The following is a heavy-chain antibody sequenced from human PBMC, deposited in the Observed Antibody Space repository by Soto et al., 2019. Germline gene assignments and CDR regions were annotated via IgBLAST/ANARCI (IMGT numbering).Heavy chain of an antibody. V-gene: IGHV3-30-3*01. CDR3: ARAGGDGGSCYTLVGLRYGMDG. CDR1: GFTFSSYA. D-gene: IGHD2-15*01. Sequence: QVQLVESGGGVVQPGRSLRLSCAASGFTFSSYAMYWVRQAPGKGLEWVAVISYDGNNKYYADSVKGRFTISRDNSKNALYLQMNRVRAEDMAVYYCARAGGDGGSCYTLVGLRYGMDGWGQGTTVTVSS. J-gene: IGHJ6*02. CDR2: ISYDGNNK.